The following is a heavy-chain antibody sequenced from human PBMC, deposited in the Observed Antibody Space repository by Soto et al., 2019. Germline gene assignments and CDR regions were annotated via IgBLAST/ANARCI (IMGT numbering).Heavy chain of an antibody. CDR2: IGGNGATT. V-gene: IGHV3-23*01. Sequence: GGSLRLSCIASGFSFSTYAMSWVRQAPGKGLEWVSGIGGNGATTRYADSVKGRFTISRDNSKNTVYLQMNNLRGEDTAVYYCAKTLYGGCVYWGRGTLVTVS. D-gene: IGHD5-12*01. CDR1: GFSFSTYA. CDR3: AKTLYGGCVY. J-gene: IGHJ4*02.